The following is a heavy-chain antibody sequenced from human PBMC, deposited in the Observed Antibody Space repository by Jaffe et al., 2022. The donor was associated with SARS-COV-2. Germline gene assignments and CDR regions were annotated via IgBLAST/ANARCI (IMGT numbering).Heavy chain of an antibody. CDR3: TKPLSSGGGWFLAFDP. V-gene: IGHV3-23*04. J-gene: IGHJ5*02. Sequence: EVQLVESGGGLVQPGGSLRLSCAASGFTFSNYAMSWVRQAPGKGLEWVSSISDSGGIYYADSVKGRFTISRDNSRTTLYLQMNSLRAEDTAVYFCTKPLSSGGGWFLAFDPWGQGTLVTVSS. CDR1: GFTFSNYA. CDR2: ISDSGGI. D-gene: IGHD6-19*01.